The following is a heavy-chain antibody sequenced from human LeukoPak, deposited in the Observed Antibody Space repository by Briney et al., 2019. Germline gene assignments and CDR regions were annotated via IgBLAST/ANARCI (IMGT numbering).Heavy chain of an antibody. Sequence: GGPLRLSCAASGFTFSSYWMNWVRQAPGKGLEWVSYVSGSSSTTYYADSVKGRFTISRDNAKNSLYLQMNSLRVEDTAVYYCARDGPAWTVLGGYDYYGMDVWGQGTTVTVSS. J-gene: IGHJ6*02. CDR3: ARDGPAWTVLGGYDYYGMDV. CDR2: VSGSSSTT. CDR1: GFTFSSYW. D-gene: IGHD3-16*01. V-gene: IGHV3-48*04.